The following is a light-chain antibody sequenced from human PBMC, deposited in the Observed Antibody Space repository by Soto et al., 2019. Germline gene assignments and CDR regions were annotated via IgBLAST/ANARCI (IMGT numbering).Light chain of an antibody. J-gene: IGKJ5*01. CDR2: LGS. V-gene: IGKV2-28*01. CDR3: MQALQTPIT. Sequence: DIVMTQYPLSLPVTPGEPASISSMWIHMLLHRNGYNYSDWYLQKPGQSPQLLTYLGSSRASGVPDRFSGSESGTDFTLNISRVEAEDVGIYYCMQALQTPITFGQGTRLEIK. CDR1: HMLLHRNGYNY.